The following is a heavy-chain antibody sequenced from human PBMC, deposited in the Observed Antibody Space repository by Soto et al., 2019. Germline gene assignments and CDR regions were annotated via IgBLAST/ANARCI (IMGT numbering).Heavy chain of an antibody. CDR3: ARAMFRGGMIGLDY. Sequence: PSETFSSTFTVSGGSISSYYWSWIRQPAGKGLEWIGRIYTSGSTNYNPSLKSRVTMSVDTYKNQFSLKLSSVTAADTAVYYCARAMFRGGMIGLDYGGQGTMVTV. D-gene: IGHD3-10*01. CDR1: GGSISSYY. CDR2: IYTSGST. V-gene: IGHV4-4*07. J-gene: IGHJ4*02.